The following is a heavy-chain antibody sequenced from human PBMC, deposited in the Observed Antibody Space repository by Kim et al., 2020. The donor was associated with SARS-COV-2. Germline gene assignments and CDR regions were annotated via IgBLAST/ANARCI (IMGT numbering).Heavy chain of an antibody. J-gene: IGHJ4*02. V-gene: IGHV4-59*01. CDR3: ARWDPDLDFDY. D-gene: IGHD1-26*01. Sequence: NSTPSLKVRVTISVDTSKNQFSLKLSSVTAADTAVYYWARWDPDLDFDYWGQGTLVTVSS.